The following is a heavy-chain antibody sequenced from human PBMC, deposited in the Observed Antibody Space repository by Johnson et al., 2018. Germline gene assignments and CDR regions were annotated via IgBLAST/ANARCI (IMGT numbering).Heavy chain of an antibody. D-gene: IGHD2-15*01. Sequence: QVQLVQSGAEVQKPGASVQVSCKASGYTFSNYAIHWVRQAPGQRPEWMGWINPDNGNKKYSRKFQARVTITRDASANPVYMDLSSQRSEDTAIYYCARSERHFSGNGFFPSYMDVWGKGTTVTVSS. J-gene: IGHJ6*03. CDR1: GYTFSNYA. CDR3: ARSERHFSGNGFFPSYMDV. CDR2: INPDNGNK. V-gene: IGHV1-3*01.